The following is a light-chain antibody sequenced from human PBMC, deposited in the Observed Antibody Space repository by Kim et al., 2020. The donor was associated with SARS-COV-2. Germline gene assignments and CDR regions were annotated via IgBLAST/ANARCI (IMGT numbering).Light chain of an antibody. V-gene: IGLV1-40*01. CDR2: GDT. CDR1: SSNSGAGYD. Sequence: QRVTISCTGSSSNSGAGYDVHWYQQLPGTAPKLLIYGDTNRPSGVPDRFSGSKSGTSASLAITGLQAEDEADYYCQSYDSSLSVSVFGGGTQLTVL. J-gene: IGLJ3*02. CDR3: QSYDSSLSVSV.